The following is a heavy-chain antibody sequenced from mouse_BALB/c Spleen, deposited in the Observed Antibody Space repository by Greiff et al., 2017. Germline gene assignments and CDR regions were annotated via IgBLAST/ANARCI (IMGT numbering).Heavy chain of an antibody. CDR3: ARDLYGNYVRYAMDY. CDR2: INSNGGST. D-gene: IGHD2-10*02. CDR1: GFTFSSYG. V-gene: IGHV5-6-3*01. J-gene: IGHJ4*01. Sequence: EVQRVESGGGLVQPGGSLKLSCAASGFTFSSYGMSWVRQTPDKRLELVATINSNGGSTNYPDSVKGRFTISRDNAKNTLYLQMSSLKSEDTAMYYCARDLYGNYVRYAMDYWGQGTSVTVSS.